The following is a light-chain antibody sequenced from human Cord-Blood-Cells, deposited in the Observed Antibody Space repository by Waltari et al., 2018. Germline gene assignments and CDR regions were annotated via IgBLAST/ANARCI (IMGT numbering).Light chain of an antibody. J-gene: IGLJ3*02. CDR2: EVS. Sequence: QSALTQPASVSGSPGQSITISCTGTSSDVGSYNLVSWYHQHPGKAPKPIIYEVSRRPSVFSNRFSGSKSGNTASLTISGLQAEDEADYYCCSYAGSSTVFGGGTKLTVL. CDR1: SSDVGSYNL. CDR3: CSYAGSSTV. V-gene: IGLV2-23*02.